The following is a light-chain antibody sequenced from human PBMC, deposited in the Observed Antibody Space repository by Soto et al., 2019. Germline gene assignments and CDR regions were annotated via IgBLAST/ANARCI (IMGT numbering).Light chain of an antibody. V-gene: IGLV2-18*02. CDR1: SSDVGKYDR. J-gene: IGLJ1*01. CDR3: TSYTSTSRHV. CDR2: EVT. Sequence: HSVLTQPPSVSGSPGQSVTISCTGTSSDVGKYDRVSWYQQPPGTAPKLIIYEVTNRPSGVPARFSGSKSGNTASLTISGLQAEVEDDYDCTSYTSTSRHVFGPVTKLNV.